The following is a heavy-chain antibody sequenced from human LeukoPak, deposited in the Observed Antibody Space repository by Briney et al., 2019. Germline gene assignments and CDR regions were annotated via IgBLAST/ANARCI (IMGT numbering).Heavy chain of an antibody. CDR1: GFTFSSYA. J-gene: IGHJ4*02. CDR2: IWYDGSNK. Sequence: GGSLRLSCAASGFTFSSYAMHWVRQAPGKGLEWVAVIWYDGSNKYYADSVKGRFTISRDNSKNTLYLQMNSLRAEDTAVYYCARDQLARYFDYWGQGTLVTVSS. D-gene: IGHD6-13*01. V-gene: IGHV3-33*08. CDR3: ARDQLARYFDY.